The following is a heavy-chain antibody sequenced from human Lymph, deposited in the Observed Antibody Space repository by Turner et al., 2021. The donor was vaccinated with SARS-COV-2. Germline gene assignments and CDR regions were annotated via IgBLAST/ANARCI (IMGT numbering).Heavy chain of an antibody. CDR3: ARREWGGSLGHIDY. J-gene: IGHJ4*02. D-gene: IGHD3-3*01. Sequence: EVQLVQSGAEVKKFGESLKISCKVSGYGFTSYWIGWVPRKPGKGLEWMGINYPGDSDTRYSPSFQGQVTISADKSISTAYLQWSSLKASDTAMYYCARREWGGSLGHIDYWGQGTLVTVSS. V-gene: IGHV5-51*01. CDR2: NYPGDSDT. CDR1: GYGFTSYW.